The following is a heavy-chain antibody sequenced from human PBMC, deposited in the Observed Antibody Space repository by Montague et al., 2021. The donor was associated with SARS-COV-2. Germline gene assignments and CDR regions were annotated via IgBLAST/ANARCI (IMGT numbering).Heavy chain of an antibody. J-gene: IGHJ4*02. Sequence: SLRLSCAASGLTFSDYDMTWVRQAPGKGLEWVSPISATGSYIYYADSVKGRFAISRDNAKKSLYLQMNILRAEDTAVYYCAADREVQKPRLGNFDYWGQGTLVTVSS. CDR2: ISATGSYI. V-gene: IGHV3-21*01. D-gene: IGHD7-27*01. CDR1: GLTFSDYD. CDR3: AADREVQKPRLGNFDY.